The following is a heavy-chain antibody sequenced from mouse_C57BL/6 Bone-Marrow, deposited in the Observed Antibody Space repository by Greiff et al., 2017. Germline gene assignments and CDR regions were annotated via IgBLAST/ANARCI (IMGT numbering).Heavy chain of an antibody. Sequence: EVKLVESGGDLVKPGGSLKLSCAASGFTFTSYGITWVRQTPDKRLEWVATISSGGSYTYSPDSVKARYTISISKAKNTLFLQLSSLKSEYTAMSYDARHSYYYDCEVPLCADWGEGTPVTVSA. CDR3: ARHSYYYDCEVPLCAD. V-gene: IGHV5-6*01. D-gene: IGHD2-4*01. CDR1: GFTFTSYG. CDR2: ISSGGSYT. J-gene: IGHJ3*01.